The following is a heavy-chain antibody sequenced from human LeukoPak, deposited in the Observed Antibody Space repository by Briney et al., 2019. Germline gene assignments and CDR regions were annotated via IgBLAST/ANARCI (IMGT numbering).Heavy chain of an antibody. Sequence: PGGSLRLSCVASGLPIADFAMHWVRQAPGKGLEWVSAISGSGGSTYYAGSVKGRFTISRDNSKNTLYLQMNSLRVEDTAIYYRAKDGRGLPDSWGQGTLVTVSS. V-gene: IGHV3-23*01. CDR3: AKDGRGLPDS. J-gene: IGHJ5*01. D-gene: IGHD3/OR15-3a*01. CDR1: GLPIADFA. CDR2: ISGSGGST.